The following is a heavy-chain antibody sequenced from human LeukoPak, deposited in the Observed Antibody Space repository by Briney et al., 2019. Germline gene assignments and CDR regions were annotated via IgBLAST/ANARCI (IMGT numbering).Heavy chain of an antibody. D-gene: IGHD5-12*01. V-gene: IGHV3-21*01. CDR1: GFTFGDYA. CDR3: ARVRGYSRDF. Sequence: GGSLRLSCTASGFTFGDYAMSWFRQAPGKGLDWVSSITGDNAHIFYADSVQGRFTISRDNAINSLYLQMSGLTAEDTAVYYCARVRGYSRDFWGQGTLVTVSS. J-gene: IGHJ4*02. CDR2: ITGDNAHI.